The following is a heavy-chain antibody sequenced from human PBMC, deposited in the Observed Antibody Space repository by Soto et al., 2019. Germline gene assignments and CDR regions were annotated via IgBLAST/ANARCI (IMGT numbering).Heavy chain of an antibody. D-gene: IGHD2-2*01. J-gene: IGHJ6*02. Sequence: GASVKVSCKASGYTFTGYYMHWVRQAPGQGLEWMGCINPNSGGTNYAQKVQGWVTMTRDTSISTAYMELSRLRSDATAVYYCARGGEDCSSTSCPGFYYYYGMDVWGQGTTVTVSS. V-gene: IGHV1-2*04. CDR1: GYTFTGYY. CDR2: INPNSGGT. CDR3: ARGGEDCSSTSCPGFYYYYGMDV.